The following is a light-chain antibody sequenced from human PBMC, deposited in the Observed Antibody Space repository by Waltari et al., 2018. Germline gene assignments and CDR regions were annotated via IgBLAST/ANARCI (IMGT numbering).Light chain of an antibody. CDR1: QNINTD. CDR2: GAS. J-gene: IGKJ1*01. CDR3: QQRYSWPRT. Sequence: EVVLTQPTDTLSLSPGERATLPCRASQNINTDLGWDQQRPGQAPRLLSFGASNRAAGIPGRFSCRGSGTDFTLIISTLEPEDSAVYYCQQRYSWPRTFGQGTKVEIK. V-gene: IGKV3-11*01.